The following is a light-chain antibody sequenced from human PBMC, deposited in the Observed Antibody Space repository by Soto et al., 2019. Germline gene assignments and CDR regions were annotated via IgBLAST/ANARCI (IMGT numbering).Light chain of an antibody. CDR3: SSYTRSATHV. J-gene: IGLJ1*01. CDR1: SSDVGGYNY. V-gene: IGLV2-14*03. CDR2: DVS. Sequence: QSVLTQPASVSGSPGQWITISCTGTSSDVGGYNYVSWYQHHPGKAPKLMTYDVSNRPSGVSNRFSGSKSGNTASLTISGLQAEDEADYYCSSYTRSATHVFGTGTKVTVL.